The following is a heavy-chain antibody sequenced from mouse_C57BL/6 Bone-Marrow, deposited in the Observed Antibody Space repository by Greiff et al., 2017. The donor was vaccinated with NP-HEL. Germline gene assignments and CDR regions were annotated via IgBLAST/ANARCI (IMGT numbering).Heavy chain of an antibody. J-gene: IGHJ4*01. V-gene: IGHV1-77*01. CDR2: IGPGSGST. D-gene: IGHD1-1*01. CDR1: GYTFTDYY. CDR3: ARKEFITTVVATDYYAMDY. Sequence: QVQLQQSGAELVKPGASVKISCKASGYTFTDYYINWVKQRPGQGLEWIGKIGPGSGSTYYNEKFKGKATLTADKSSSTAYMQLSSLTSEDSAVYFCARKEFITTVVATDYYAMDYWGQGTSVTVSS.